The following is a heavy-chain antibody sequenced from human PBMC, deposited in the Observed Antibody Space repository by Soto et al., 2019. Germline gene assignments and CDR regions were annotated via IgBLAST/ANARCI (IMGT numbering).Heavy chain of an antibody. D-gene: IGHD4-17*01. CDR2: IYYSENT. V-gene: IGHV4-39*01. CDR1: GCSISISSNH. Sequence: SETVSLTCTVSGCSISISSNHWGGILQPPGKGLEWIGNIYYSENTYYNPSLKSRVTISVDTSKNQFSLRLTSVTAADTAVYYCATHPPYGPLDHWGQGTLVTVSS. CDR3: ATHPPYGPLDH. J-gene: IGHJ4*02.